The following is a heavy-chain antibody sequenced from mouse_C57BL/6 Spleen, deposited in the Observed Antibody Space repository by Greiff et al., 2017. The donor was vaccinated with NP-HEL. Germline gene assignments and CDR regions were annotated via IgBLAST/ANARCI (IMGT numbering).Heavy chain of an antibody. Sequence: VHVKQSGPELVKPGASVKISCKASGYSFTGYYMNWVKQSPEKSLEWIGEINPSTGGTTYNQKFKAKATLTVDKSSRTAYMQLKSLTSEDSAVYYCAPHYYGSSYWYFDVWGTGTTVTVSS. D-gene: IGHD1-1*01. V-gene: IGHV1-42*01. CDR2: INPSTGGT. J-gene: IGHJ1*03. CDR3: APHYYGSSYWYFDV. CDR1: GYSFTGYY.